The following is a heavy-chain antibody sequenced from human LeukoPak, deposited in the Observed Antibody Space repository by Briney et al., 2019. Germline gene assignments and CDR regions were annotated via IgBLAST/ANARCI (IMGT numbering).Heavy chain of an antibody. J-gene: IGHJ4*02. CDR3: AKDLYGDYGY. CDR1: GFTFSSYG. D-gene: IGHD4-17*01. V-gene: IGHV3-30*18. CDR2: ISYDGSNK. Sequence: PGGSLRLSCAASGFTFSSYGMHWVRHAPGKGLEWVAVISYDGSNKYYADSVKGRFTISRDNSKNTLYLQMNSLRAEDTAVYYCAKDLYGDYGYWGQGTLVTVSS.